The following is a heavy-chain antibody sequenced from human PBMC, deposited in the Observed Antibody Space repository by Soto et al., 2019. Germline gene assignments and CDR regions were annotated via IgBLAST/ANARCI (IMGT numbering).Heavy chain of an antibody. J-gene: IGHJ6*02. Sequence: SETLSLTCSVSGDSVSSGAYYWSWIRQPPGKGLEWIGYVYYSGSTSYNPSLETGVTISLDTSKNQFSLKLTSVTAADTAMYYCARGSSIAALYYGMDVWGQGTTVTVSS. CDR1: GDSVSSGAYY. D-gene: IGHD6-6*01. CDR3: ARGSSIAALYYGMDV. CDR2: VYYSGST. V-gene: IGHV4-61*08.